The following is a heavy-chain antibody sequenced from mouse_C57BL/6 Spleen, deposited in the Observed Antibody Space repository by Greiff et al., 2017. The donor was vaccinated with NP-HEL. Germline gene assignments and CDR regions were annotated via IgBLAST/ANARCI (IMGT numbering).Heavy chain of an antibody. D-gene: IGHD1-1*01. Sequence: QVQLQQPGAELVKPGASVKLSCKASGYTFTSYWMHWVKQRPGRGLEWIGRIDPNSGGTKYNEKFKSKATLTVDKPSSTAYMQLSSLTSEDSAVYYCAREAVITTVVATDYYAMDYWGQGTSVTVSS. CDR1: GYTFTSYW. CDR2: IDPNSGGT. J-gene: IGHJ4*01. V-gene: IGHV1-72*01. CDR3: AREAVITTVVATDYYAMDY.